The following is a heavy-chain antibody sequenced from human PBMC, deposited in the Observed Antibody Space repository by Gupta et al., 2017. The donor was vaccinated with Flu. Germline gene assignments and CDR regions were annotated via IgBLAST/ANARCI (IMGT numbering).Heavy chain of an antibody. D-gene: IGHD1-7*01. CDR3: ATQTSITGTVDY. CDR2: ISVGGSTT. J-gene: IGHJ4*02. V-gene: IGHV3-23*01. CDR1: GFKFSSYA. Sequence: EVQLLESGGDLVQPGGSLRLSCAASGFKFSSYAMTWVRQAPGKGLEWVSAISVGGSTTYYADSVKGRFTISRDNSKNTLYLQMNSLRAEDTALYYCATQTSITGTVDYWGQRTLVTVSS.